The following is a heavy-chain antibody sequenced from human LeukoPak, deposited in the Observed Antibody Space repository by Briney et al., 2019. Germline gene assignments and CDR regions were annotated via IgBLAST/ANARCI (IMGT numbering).Heavy chain of an antibody. Sequence: ASVKVSCKASGYTFTSYDINWVGQATGQGLEWMGWMNPNSGNTGYAQKFQGRVTMTRNTSISTAYMELSSLRSEDTAVYYCARGLPRIAAAGYYFDYWGQGTLVTVSS. J-gene: IGHJ4*02. V-gene: IGHV1-8*01. D-gene: IGHD6-13*01. CDR3: ARGLPRIAAAGYYFDY. CDR1: GYTFTSYD. CDR2: MNPNSGNT.